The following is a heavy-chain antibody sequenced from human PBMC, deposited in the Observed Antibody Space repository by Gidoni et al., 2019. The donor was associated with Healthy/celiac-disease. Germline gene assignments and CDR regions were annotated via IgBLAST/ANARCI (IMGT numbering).Heavy chain of an antibody. CDR1: GGSITSSSYY. CDR3: ARQATGYSSSWYDY. V-gene: IGHV4-39*01. CDR2: IYYSGST. J-gene: IGHJ4*02. D-gene: IGHD6-13*01. Sequence: QLQLQESGPGLVKPSETLSLTCTVSGGSITSSSYYWGWIRQPPGKGLEWFGSIYYSGSTYSNPSLKSRVTISVDTSKNQFSLKLSSVTAADTAVYYCARQATGYSSSWYDYWGQGTLVTVSS.